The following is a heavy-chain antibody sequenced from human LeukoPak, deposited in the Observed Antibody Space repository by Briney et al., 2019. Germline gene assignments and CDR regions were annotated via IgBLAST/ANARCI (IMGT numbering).Heavy chain of an antibody. Sequence: GSLRLSCAASGFTFSSYWMNWVRQAPGKGLVWVSRIASDGSSTTYADSVKGRFSISRDNAKNTLYLQTNSLRVEDTAVCYCARGRPHGNDYWGQGTLVTVSS. CDR3: ARGRPHGNDY. J-gene: IGHJ4*02. CDR2: IASDGSST. CDR1: GFTFSSYW. D-gene: IGHD4-23*01. V-gene: IGHV3-74*01.